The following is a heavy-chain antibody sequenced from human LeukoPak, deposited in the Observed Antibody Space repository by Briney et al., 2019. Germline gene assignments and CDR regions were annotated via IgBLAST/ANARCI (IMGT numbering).Heavy chain of an antibody. D-gene: IGHD3-22*01. Sequence: SETLSLTCTVSGGSISSGTYYWAWVRQPPGKGPEWIGNIFYTGSTYYKPSLKSRITISADTSKNQFSLKLSSVTAADTAVYYCVRLYYYDRDYWGQGTLVTVSS. CDR1: GGSISSGTYY. CDR2: IFYTGST. J-gene: IGHJ4*02. CDR3: VRLYYYDRDY. V-gene: IGHV4-39*01.